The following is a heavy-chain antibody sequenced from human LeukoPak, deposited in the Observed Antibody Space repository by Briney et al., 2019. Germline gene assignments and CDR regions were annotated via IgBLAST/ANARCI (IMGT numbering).Heavy chain of an antibody. J-gene: IGHJ5*02. V-gene: IGHV4-61*05. CDR3: ARGGGTMIRGVSGNWFDP. CDR1: GGSISSSSYY. D-gene: IGHD3-10*01. CDR2: IYYTGST. Sequence: PSETLSLTCTVSGGSISSSSYYWGWIRQPPGKGLEWIGYIYYTGSTNYNPSLKSRVTISVDTSKNQFSLKLSSVTAADTAVYYCARGGGTMIRGVSGNWFDPWGQGTLVTVSS.